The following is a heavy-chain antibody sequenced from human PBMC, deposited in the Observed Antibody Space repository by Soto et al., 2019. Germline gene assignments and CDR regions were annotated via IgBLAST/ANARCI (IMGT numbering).Heavy chain of an antibody. Sequence: GGSLRLSCAASGFTFSNYGMHWVRQAPGKGLEWVSAIGGSGGSTYYADSVKGRFTISRDNSKNTLYLQMNSLRAEDTAVYYCAKGDLYYYDSSGSYWGQGTLVTVSS. J-gene: IGHJ4*02. V-gene: IGHV3-23*01. CDR2: IGGSGGST. CDR1: GFTFSNYG. CDR3: AKGDLYYYDSSGSY. D-gene: IGHD3-22*01.